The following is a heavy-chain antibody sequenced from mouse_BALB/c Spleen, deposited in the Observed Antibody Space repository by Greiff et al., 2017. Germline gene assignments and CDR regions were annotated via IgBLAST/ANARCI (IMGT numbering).Heavy chain of an antibody. CDR3: AREGQLGPGAMDY. CDR1: GYTFTSYV. CDR2: INPYNDGT. D-gene: IGHD3-2*01. V-gene: IGHV1-14*01. J-gene: IGHJ4*01. Sequence: VHVKQSGPELVKPGASVKMSCKASGYTFTSYVMHWVKQKPGQGLEWIGYINPYNDGTKYNEKFKGKATLTSDKSSSTAYMELSSLTSEDSAVYYCAREGQLGPGAMDYWGQGTSVTVSS.